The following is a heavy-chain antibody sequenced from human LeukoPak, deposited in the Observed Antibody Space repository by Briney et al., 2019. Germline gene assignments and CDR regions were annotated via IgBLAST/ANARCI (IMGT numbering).Heavy chain of an antibody. J-gene: IGHJ4*02. CDR3: AKDRHYYGSGSWGPLFDY. CDR2: ISGSGGST. V-gene: IGHV3-23*01. CDR1: GFTFSSYA. D-gene: IGHD3-10*01. Sequence: PGGSLRLSCAASGFTFSSYAMSWVRQAPGKGLEWVSAISGSGGSTYYADSVKGRFTISRDNSKNTLYLQMNSLRAEDTAVYYCAKDRHYYGSGSWGPLFDYWGQGTLATVSS.